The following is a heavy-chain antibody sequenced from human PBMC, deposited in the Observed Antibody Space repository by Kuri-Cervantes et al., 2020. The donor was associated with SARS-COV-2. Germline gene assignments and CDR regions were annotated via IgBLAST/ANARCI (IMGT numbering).Heavy chain of an antibody. D-gene: IGHD6-13*01. CDR1: GFTFSSYS. V-gene: IGHV3-21*01. CDR2: ISSSSSYI. J-gene: IGHJ4*02. CDR3: GIGIALGY. Sequence: GESLKISCAASGFTFSSYSMNWVRQAPGKGLEWVSSISSSSSYIYYADSVKGRFTISRDNAKNSLYLQMNSLRAEETAVYYCGIGIALGYWGQGTLVTVSS.